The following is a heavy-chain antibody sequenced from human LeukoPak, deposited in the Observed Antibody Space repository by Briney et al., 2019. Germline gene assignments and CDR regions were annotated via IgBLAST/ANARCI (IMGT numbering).Heavy chain of an antibody. V-gene: IGHV4-39*01. CDR3: ARTTRVYYFDY. CDR1: GGSISSSSYY. Sequence: PSETLSLTCTVSGGSISSSSYYWGWIRQPPGKGLEWIGSIYYSGSTYYNPSLKSRVTISVDTSKNQFSLKLSSVTAADTAVYYCARTTRVYYFDYWGQGTLVTVSS. J-gene: IGHJ4*02. CDR2: IYYSGST. D-gene: IGHD4-11*01.